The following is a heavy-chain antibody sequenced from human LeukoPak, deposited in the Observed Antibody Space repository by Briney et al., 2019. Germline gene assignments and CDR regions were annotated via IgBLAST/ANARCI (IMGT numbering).Heavy chain of an antibody. Sequence: SETLSLTCTVSGGSISSYYWSWNRQPPGKGLQWIGYIYYSGSTNYYPPLKSRVTISADTSKNQFSLRLSSVTAADTAVYYCARVVEHGGDRYHYGMDVWGQGTTVTVSS. CDR1: GGSISSYY. V-gene: IGHV4-59*01. D-gene: IGHD2-21*02. CDR3: ARVVEHGGDRYHYGMDV. J-gene: IGHJ6*02. CDR2: IYYSGST.